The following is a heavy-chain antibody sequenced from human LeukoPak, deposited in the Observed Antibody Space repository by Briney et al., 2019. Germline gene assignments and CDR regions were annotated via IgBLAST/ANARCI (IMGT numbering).Heavy chain of an antibody. CDR3: ARAYDTSGNLDY. CDR2: INPNSGAT. Sequence: GASVKVSCMASGYTFTGYYIHWVRQAPAQGLDWMGWINPNSGATYYAQNFQGRVTMTRDTSLSTAYMDLSRLRSDDTAVYYCARAYDTSGNLDYWGRGTLVTVSS. CDR1: GYTFTGYY. J-gene: IGHJ4*02. D-gene: IGHD3-22*01. V-gene: IGHV1-2*02.